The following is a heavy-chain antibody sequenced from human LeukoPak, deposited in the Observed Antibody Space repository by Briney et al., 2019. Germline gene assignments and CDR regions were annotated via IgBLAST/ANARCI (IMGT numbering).Heavy chain of an antibody. Sequence: GGSLRLSCAASGFTFSSYSMNWVRQAPGKGLEWVSYISSSSSTINYADSVKGRFTISRDNAKNSLYLQMNSLRAEDTAVYYCARRETFYYFDYWGQGTLVTVSS. J-gene: IGHJ4*02. D-gene: IGHD1-26*01. CDR3: ARRETFYYFDY. CDR2: ISSSSSTI. V-gene: IGHV3-48*04. CDR1: GFTFSSYS.